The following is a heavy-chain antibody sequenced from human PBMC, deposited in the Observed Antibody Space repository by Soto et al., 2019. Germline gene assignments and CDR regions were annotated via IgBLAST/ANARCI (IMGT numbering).Heavy chain of an antibody. V-gene: IGHV3-23*01. CDR1: GFTFNNYA. Sequence: EVLLLESGGGLVQPGASLRLSCTASGFTFNNYAMNWVRQAPGKGLEWVSSISHSGASTYYADSVKGRFTDSRDNSKNTVYLQMNNLGAEDMALYYCAKDLTDYYASGGYYEIDALDVWGQGTMVTVSS. CDR2: ISHSGAST. CDR3: AKDLTDYYASGGYYEIDALDV. D-gene: IGHD3-22*01. J-gene: IGHJ3*01.